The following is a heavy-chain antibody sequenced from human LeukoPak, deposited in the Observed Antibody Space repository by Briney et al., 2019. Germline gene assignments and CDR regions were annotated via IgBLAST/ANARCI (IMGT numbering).Heavy chain of an antibody. J-gene: IGHJ4*02. Sequence: GGSLRLSCAASGFTFSSYAMSWVRQAPGKGLEWVSAISGSGGSTYYADSVKGRFTISRDNSKNTLYLQMSSLRAEDTAVYYCAKDGDSSSAGSYYFDYWGQGTLVTVSS. CDR1: GFTFSSYA. D-gene: IGHD6-6*01. V-gene: IGHV3-23*01. CDR2: ISGSGGST. CDR3: AKDGDSSSAGSYYFDY.